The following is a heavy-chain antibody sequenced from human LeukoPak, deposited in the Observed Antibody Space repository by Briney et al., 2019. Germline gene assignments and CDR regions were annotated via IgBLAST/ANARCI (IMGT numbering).Heavy chain of an antibody. J-gene: IGHJ3*02. CDR3: ARVWYYYDSSGYFDAFDI. CDR1: GYTFTGYY. CDR2: INPNSGGT. V-gene: IGHV1-2*02. Sequence: ASVKVSCKASGYTFTGYYMHWVRQAPGQGLEWMGWINPNSGGTNYAQKFQGRVTMTRDTSISTAYMVLSRLRSDDTAVYYCARVWYYYDSSGYFDAFDIWGQGTMVTVSS. D-gene: IGHD3-22*01.